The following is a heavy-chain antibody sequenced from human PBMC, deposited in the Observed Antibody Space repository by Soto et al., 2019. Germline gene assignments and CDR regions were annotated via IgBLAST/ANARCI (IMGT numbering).Heavy chain of an antibody. J-gene: IGHJ4*02. CDR1: GYTFTSYG. Sequence: ASVKVSCRASGYTFTSYGTSWVRQAPGQGLEWMGWISAYNGNTNYAQKLQGRVTMTTDTSTSTAYMELRSLRSDDTAVYYCARVLGYYDSSGYRRGSFDYWGQGTLVTVSS. V-gene: IGHV1-18*01. CDR2: ISAYNGNT. CDR3: ARVLGYYDSSGYRRGSFDY. D-gene: IGHD3-22*01.